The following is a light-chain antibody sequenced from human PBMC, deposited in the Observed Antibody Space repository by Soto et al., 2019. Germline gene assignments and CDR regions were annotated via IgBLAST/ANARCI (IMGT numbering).Light chain of an antibody. CDR2: EVT. Sequence: QSALTQPASVSGSPGQSITISCTGTSSDVGSYNLVTWYQQHPGNAPTLMIYEVTKRPSGLSNRFSASKSGSTASLIISGLQVEDEADYYCCSYAGGGTWVFGGGTKVTVL. J-gene: IGLJ3*02. V-gene: IGLV2-23*02. CDR3: CSYAGGGTWV. CDR1: SSDVGSYNL.